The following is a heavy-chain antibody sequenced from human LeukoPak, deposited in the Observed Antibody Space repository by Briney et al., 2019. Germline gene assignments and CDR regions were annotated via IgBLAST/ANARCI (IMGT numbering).Heavy chain of an antibody. Sequence: SETLSLTCTVSGDSISDYYWSWIRQPAGKGLEWIGRIYSSGSTNYNPSLKSRGTMSVDTSKNQFSLKLSSVTAADTAVYYCARVGYDSSGYYYFFDYWGQGTLVTVSS. J-gene: IGHJ4*02. V-gene: IGHV4-4*07. CDR3: ARVGYDSSGYYYFFDY. D-gene: IGHD3-22*01. CDR2: IYSSGST. CDR1: GDSISDYY.